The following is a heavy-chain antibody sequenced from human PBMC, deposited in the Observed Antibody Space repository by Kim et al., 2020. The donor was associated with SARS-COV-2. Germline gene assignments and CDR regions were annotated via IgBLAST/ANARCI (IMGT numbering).Heavy chain of an antibody. CDR2: IKSDGSST. V-gene: IGHV3-74*01. D-gene: IGHD4-17*01. J-gene: IGHJ4*02. Sequence: GGSLRLSCVASGFTLSSYWMHWVRQVPGKGLVWVSRIKSDGSSTSYAESVKGRFTISRDNAKNTLYLQMNSLRAEDTAVYYCARDPDYGGYSYFGYWGQGTLVTVSS. CDR3: ARDPDYGGYSYFGY. CDR1: GFTLSSYW.